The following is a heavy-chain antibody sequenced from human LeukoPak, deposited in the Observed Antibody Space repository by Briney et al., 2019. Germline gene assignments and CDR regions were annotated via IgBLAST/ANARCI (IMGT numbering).Heavy chain of an antibody. D-gene: IGHD6-6*01. V-gene: IGHV3-7*01. CDR2: LNQDASAS. Sequence: GGSLRLSCVASGFTFSSHWMSWVRQAPGKGLEWLANLNQDASASYYVDSVKGRFTISRDNAENSLYLQMSNLRAEDTAVYYCARGSGSSPQFNYWGQGTLVTVSS. CDR1: GFTFSSHW. J-gene: IGHJ4*02. CDR3: ARGSGSSPQFNY.